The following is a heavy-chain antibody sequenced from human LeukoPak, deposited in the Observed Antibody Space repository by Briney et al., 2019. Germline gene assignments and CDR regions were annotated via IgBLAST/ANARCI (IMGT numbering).Heavy chain of an antibody. V-gene: IGHV1-69*04. Sequence: SVKVSCKASGVIFSNFAFNWVRQAPGQGLEWMGRIIPILDLAHYTQKFQGRLTITADKSTNTSYMELTSLTAEDTAVYYCATPSRTEDGDYGVCWGQGTLVTVSS. CDR3: ATPSRTEDGDYGVC. CDR2: IIPILDLA. CDR1: GVIFSNFA. D-gene: IGHD4-17*01. J-gene: IGHJ4*02.